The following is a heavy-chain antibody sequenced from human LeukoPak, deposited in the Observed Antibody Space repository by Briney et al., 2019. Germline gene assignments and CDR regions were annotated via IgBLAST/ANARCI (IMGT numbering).Heavy chain of an antibody. CDR2: INWNGGST. CDR3: VRLGELGFYYFDY. CDR1: GFTFDDYG. D-gene: IGHD3-16*01. Sequence: PGGPLRLSCAASGFTFDDYGMSWVRQAPGKGLEWVSGINWNGGSTGYADSVKGRFTISRDNAKNSLYLQMNSLRAEDTALYYCVRLGELGFYYFDYWGQGTLVTVSS. V-gene: IGHV3-20*04. J-gene: IGHJ4*02.